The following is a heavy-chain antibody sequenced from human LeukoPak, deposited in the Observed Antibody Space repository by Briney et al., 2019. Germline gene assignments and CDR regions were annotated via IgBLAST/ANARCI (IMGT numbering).Heavy chain of an antibody. V-gene: IGHV3-7*03. D-gene: IGHD6-19*01. CDR2: IKQDGSEK. J-gene: IGHJ4*02. Sequence: PGGSLRLSCAASGFTFSSYWMSWVRQAPGKGLEWVANIKQDGSEKYYVDSVKGRFTISRDNARNSLYLQMNSLRAEDTAVYYCAKDLKGIAVAQCFGYWGQGTLVTVSS. CDR3: AKDLKGIAVAQCFGY. CDR1: GFTFSSYW.